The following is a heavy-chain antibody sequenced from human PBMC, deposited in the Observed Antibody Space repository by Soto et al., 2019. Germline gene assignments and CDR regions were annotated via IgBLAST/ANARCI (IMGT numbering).Heavy chain of an antibody. J-gene: IGHJ4*02. CDR1: GFTFSSYA. V-gene: IGHV3-23*01. Sequence: GGSLRLSCAASGFTFSSYAMSWVRQAPGKGLEWVSAISGSGGSTYYADSVKGRFTISRDNSKNTLYLQMNSLRAEDTAVYYCAKDLIGAVAGSHFDYWGQGTLVTVSS. CDR2: ISGSGGST. CDR3: AKDLIGAVAGSHFDY. D-gene: IGHD6-19*01.